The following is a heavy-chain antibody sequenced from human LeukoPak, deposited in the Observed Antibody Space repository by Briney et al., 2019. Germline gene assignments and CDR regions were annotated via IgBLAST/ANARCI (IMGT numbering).Heavy chain of an antibody. CDR3: ARDKPRYSGSPDAFDI. Sequence: GGSLRLSCAASGFTFSSYSMNWGREAPGKGVEWVSSISISSSYIYYAASVKGRFTISRDNAKNSLYLQMNSLRAEDTAVYYCARDKPRYSGSPDAFDIWGQGTMVTVSS. CDR1: GFTFSSYS. J-gene: IGHJ3*02. D-gene: IGHD1-26*01. CDR2: ISISSSYI. V-gene: IGHV3-21*04.